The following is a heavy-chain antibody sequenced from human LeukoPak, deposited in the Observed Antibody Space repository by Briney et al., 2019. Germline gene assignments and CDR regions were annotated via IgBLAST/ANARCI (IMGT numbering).Heavy chain of an antibody. Sequence: GGSLRLSCAASGFTFSNAWMSWVRQAPGKGLEWVGRVKSKSNGGTTGYAAPVKGRYTISRDDSKNTYLQMNSLKSEDTAVYFCTAGVGHSDFDYWGQGTLVTVSS. CDR1: GFTFSNAW. D-gene: IGHD2-8*01. V-gene: IGHV3-15*01. CDR2: VKSKSNGGTT. CDR3: TAGVGHSDFDY. J-gene: IGHJ4*02.